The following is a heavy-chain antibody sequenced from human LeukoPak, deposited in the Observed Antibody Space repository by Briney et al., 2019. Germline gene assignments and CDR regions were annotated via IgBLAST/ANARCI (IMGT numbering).Heavy chain of an antibody. CDR2: IRYDEINT. D-gene: IGHD3-10*01. CDR3: AKGNPWFGELPNFDY. Sequence: GGSLRLSCAASGFTFSTYGMHWVRQAPGKGLEWVAFIRYDEINTYFADSVRGRFTISRDNSKNTLYLQMNSLRTEDTAVYYCAKGNPWFGELPNFDYWGQGTLVTVSS. CDR1: GFTFSTYG. V-gene: IGHV3-30*02. J-gene: IGHJ4*02.